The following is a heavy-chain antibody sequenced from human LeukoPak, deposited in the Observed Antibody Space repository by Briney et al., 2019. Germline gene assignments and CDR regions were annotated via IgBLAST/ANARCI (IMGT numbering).Heavy chain of an antibody. J-gene: IGHJ4*02. Sequence: PGGSLRLSCADSGFTFSSYWRSWVRQTPGKGLEWVANIKQDGSEKYYVEFAKGRFTISRDNAKNSLYLQMNSLRAEDTAVYYCARDYAGGWQLFDSWGQGALVTVSS. V-gene: IGHV3-7*04. CDR2: IKQDGSEK. CDR3: ARDYAGGWQLFDS. D-gene: IGHD6-19*01. CDR1: GFTFSSYW.